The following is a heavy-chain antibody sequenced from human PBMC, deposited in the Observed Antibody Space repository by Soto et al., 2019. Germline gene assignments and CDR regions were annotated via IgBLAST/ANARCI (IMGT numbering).Heavy chain of an antibody. CDR2: ISGSGGAT. Sequence: EVQVLESGGGLVQPGGSLRLSCAASGFPFTNYAMTWVRQAPGKGLEWVSTISGSGGATFYADSVKGRFTISRDSSKNALYLQMNSLRADDTAVYFCARDGAFCGVNCYSYSDYWGQGTLVTVSS. V-gene: IGHV3-23*01. D-gene: IGHD2-21*01. CDR1: GFPFTNYA. CDR3: ARDGAFCGVNCYSYSDY. J-gene: IGHJ4*02.